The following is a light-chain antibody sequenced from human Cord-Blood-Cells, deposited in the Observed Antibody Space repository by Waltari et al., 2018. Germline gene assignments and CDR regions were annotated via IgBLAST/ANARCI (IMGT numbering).Light chain of an antibody. Sequence: EIVMTQSPATLSVSPGERATLSCRASQSVSSNLAWYQQKPGQAPRLLIYGASTKASWIPARFSGSGFGTEFTLTISSLQSEEFAVYYCQQYNNWPPWTFGQGTKVEIK. V-gene: IGKV3-15*01. CDR1: QSVSSN. J-gene: IGKJ1*01. CDR2: GAS. CDR3: QQYNNWPPWT.